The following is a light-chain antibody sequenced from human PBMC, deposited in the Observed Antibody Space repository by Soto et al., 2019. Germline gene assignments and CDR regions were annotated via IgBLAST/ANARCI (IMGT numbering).Light chain of an antibody. V-gene: IGLV1-44*01. Sequence: QSVLTQPPSASGTPGQRVTISCSGSSSNIGSNSVNWYQQLPGTAPKLLIYSTNQRPSGVPDRFSGSKSDTSASLAISGLQSEDEADYYCAAWDDSLNGEVVFGGGTKLPVL. J-gene: IGLJ2*01. CDR3: AAWDDSLNGEVV. CDR1: SSNIGSNS. CDR2: STN.